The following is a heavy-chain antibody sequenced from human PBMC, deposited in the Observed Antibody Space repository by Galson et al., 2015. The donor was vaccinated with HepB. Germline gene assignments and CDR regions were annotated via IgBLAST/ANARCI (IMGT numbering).Heavy chain of an antibody. J-gene: IGHJ6*02. CDR1: GFTFSDYY. V-gene: IGHV3-11*01. CDR3: ARGGRCTGTNCHNDFYYGVDV. CDR2: ISSSGSTA. D-gene: IGHD2-2*02. Sequence: SLRLSCAASGFTFSDYYMSWIRQAPGKGLEWISYISSSGSTAYYADSMKGRFTVSRDNAENSLYLQMSSLRAEDSAVYYCARGGRCTGTNCHNDFYYGVDVWGQGTKVTVSS.